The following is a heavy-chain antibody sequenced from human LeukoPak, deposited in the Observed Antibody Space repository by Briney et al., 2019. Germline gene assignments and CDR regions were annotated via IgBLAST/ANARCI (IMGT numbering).Heavy chain of an antibody. J-gene: IGHJ4*02. V-gene: IGHV3-48*04. Sequence: GGSLRLSCAASGFTFSSYSMNWVRQAPGKGLEWVSYISSSSSTIYYADSVKGRFTISRDNAKNSLYLQMNSLRAEDTAVYYCARVPRHHYYDSSGYSDYWGQGTLVTVSS. CDR2: ISSSSSTI. CDR3: ARVPRHHYYDSSGYSDY. D-gene: IGHD3-22*01. CDR1: GFTFSSYS.